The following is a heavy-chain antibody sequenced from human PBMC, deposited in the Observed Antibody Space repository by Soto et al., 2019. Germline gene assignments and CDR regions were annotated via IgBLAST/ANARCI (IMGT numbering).Heavy chain of an antibody. Sequence: SETLSLTCTVSGGSMSSYYWTWLRQSPGGGLEWIGYISYSRSTYYNPSLKSRVTISADTSKNQFSLRMNSMIAADTAVYYCARADPDASVGYWGQGTLVTVSS. D-gene: IGHD2-15*01. CDR1: GGSMSSYY. CDR3: ARADPDASVGY. CDR2: ISYSRST. J-gene: IGHJ4*02. V-gene: IGHV4-59*01.